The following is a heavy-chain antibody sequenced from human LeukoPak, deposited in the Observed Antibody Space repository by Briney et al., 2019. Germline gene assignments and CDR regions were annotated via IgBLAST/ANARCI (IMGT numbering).Heavy chain of an antibody. D-gene: IGHD3-22*01. CDR3: AKDIAMIVVDDAFDI. CDR1: GFTLSSYE. J-gene: IGHJ3*02. CDR2: IDYSGGSS. V-gene: IGHV3-23*01. Sequence: GGSLRLSCTVSGFTLSSYEMSWIRQAPGKGLEWVSSIDYSGGSSYYADSVKGRFTISRDNSKNTLYLQMNSLRAEDTAVYYCAKDIAMIVVDDAFDIWGQGTMVTVSS.